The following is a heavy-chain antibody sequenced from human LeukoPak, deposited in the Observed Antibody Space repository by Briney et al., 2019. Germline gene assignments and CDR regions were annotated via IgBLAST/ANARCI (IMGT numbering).Heavy chain of an antibody. D-gene: IGHD3-10*01. V-gene: IGHV3-30*18. CDR3: VKDQSGSGSW. CDR1: GFTFSSYG. J-gene: IGHJ4*02. CDR2: ISRDGSNK. Sequence: GRSLRLSCAASGFTFSSYGMHWVRQAPGKGLEWVAVISRDGSNKYSADSVQGRFTISRDNYKNTLYLQMNSLRAEDTAVYYCVKDQSGSGSWWGQGTLVTVSP.